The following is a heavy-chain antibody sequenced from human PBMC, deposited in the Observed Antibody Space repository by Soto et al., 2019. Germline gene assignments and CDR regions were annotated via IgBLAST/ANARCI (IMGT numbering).Heavy chain of an antibody. CDR1: SGSISSSNW. Sequence: SETLSLTCAVSSGSISSSNWWSWVRQPPGKGLEWIGEIYHSGSTNYNPSLESRVTISVDKSKNQFSLKLSSVTAADTAVYYCARELGIAAAGYMDVWGKGTTVTVSS. D-gene: IGHD6-13*01. CDR2: IYHSGST. V-gene: IGHV4-4*02. CDR3: ARELGIAAAGYMDV. J-gene: IGHJ6*03.